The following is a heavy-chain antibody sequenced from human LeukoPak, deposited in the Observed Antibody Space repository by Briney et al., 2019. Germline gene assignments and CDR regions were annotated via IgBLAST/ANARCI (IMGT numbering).Heavy chain of an antibody. J-gene: IGHJ5*02. CDR1: GGSISDYY. D-gene: IGHD4-17*01. CDR2: TYHSGST. CDR3: ARLVDYTVTT. V-gene: IGHV4-59*08. Sequence: LETLSLTCTVSGGSISDYYWSWIRQPPGKGLEWIGYTYHSGSTNYNPSLKSRVTISVDTSKNQFSLKLTSVTAADTAVYYCARLVDYTVTTWGLGPLVTVSS.